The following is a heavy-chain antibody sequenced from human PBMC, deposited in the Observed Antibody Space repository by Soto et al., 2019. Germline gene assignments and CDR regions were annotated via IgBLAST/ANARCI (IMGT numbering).Heavy chain of an antibody. D-gene: IGHD6-13*01. Sequence: QVQLVVSGGGVVQPGRSLRLSCAASGCIFINYGMHWVRQAPGKGLEWLEVISYDGTIQSYVDSVKGRFTISRDTSNNTLFLQMNSRRPEDTAVYFCAKSRPGSSWYEGDSWGQGTLVTVSS. CDR1: GCIFINYG. CDR2: ISYDGTIQ. J-gene: IGHJ4*02. CDR3: AKSRPGSSWYEGDS. V-gene: IGHV3-30*18.